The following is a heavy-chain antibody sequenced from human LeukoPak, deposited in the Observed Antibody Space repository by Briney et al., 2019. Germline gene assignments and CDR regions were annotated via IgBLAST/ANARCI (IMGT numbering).Heavy chain of an antibody. CDR2: INHSGST. J-gene: IGHJ4*02. V-gene: IGHV4-34*01. CDR1: GGSFSGYY. D-gene: IGHD3-3*01. Sequence: PSETLSLTCAVYGGSFSGYYWSWIRQPPGKGLEWIGEINHSGSTNYNLSLKSRVTISVDTSKNQFSLKLSSVTAADTAVYYCARGLENWGQGTLVTVSS. CDR3: ARGLEN.